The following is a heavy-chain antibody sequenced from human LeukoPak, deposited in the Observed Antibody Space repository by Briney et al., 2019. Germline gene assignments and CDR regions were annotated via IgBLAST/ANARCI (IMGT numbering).Heavy chain of an antibody. D-gene: IGHD2-2*01. V-gene: IGHV4-59*01. CDR1: GGSISSYY. Sequence: SETLSLTCTVSGGSISSYYWSWIRQPPGKGLEWIGYIYYSGSTNYNPSLKSRVTISVGTSKNQFSLKLSSVTAADTAVYYCARGRSSTTPDDYYYMDVWGKGTTVTVSS. CDR2: IYYSGST. CDR3: ARGRSSTTPDDYYYMDV. J-gene: IGHJ6*03.